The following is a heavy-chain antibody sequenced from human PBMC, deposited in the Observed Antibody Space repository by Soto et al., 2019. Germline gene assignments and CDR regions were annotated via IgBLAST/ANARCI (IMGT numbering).Heavy chain of an antibody. D-gene: IGHD5-18*01. CDR2: INHSGST. Sequence: KSSETLSLTCAVYGGSFSGYYWSWIRQPPGKGLEWIGEINHSGSTNYNPSLKSRVTISVDTSKNQFSLKLSSVTAADTAVYYCARGGDTAMDEFDYWGQGTLVTVSS. V-gene: IGHV4-34*01. CDR3: ARGGDTAMDEFDY. CDR1: GGSFSGYY. J-gene: IGHJ4*02.